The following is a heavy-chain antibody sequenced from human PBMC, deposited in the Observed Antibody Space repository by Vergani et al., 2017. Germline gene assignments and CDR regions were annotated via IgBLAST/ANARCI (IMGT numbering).Heavy chain of an antibody. CDR2: IIPIFGTA. Sequence: QEQLVQSGSELKKPGSSVKVSCKASGGTFSSYAISWVRQAPGQGLEWMGGIIPIFGTANYAPKFQGRVTITADESTSTAYMELSSLRSEDTAVYYCARSVYSYGYGFDYWGQGTLVTVSS. CDR1: GGTFSSYA. J-gene: IGHJ4*02. CDR3: ARSVYSYGYGFDY. V-gene: IGHV1-69*01. D-gene: IGHD5-18*01.